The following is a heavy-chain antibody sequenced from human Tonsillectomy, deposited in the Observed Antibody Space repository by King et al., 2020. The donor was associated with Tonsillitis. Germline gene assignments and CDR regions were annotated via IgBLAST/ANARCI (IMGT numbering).Heavy chain of an antibody. CDR3: ASTMSHYDILTGSNWFDP. D-gene: IGHD3-9*01. CDR2: IYYSGTT. Sequence: LQLQESGPGLVKPSETLSLTCIVSGGSISSSSYYWGWIRQPPGKGLEWIGSIYYSGTTYYNPSLESRITISVDTSKNQFSLKLSSVTAADTAVYYCASTMSHYDILTGSNWFDPWGQGILVTVSS. CDR1: GGSISSSSYY. V-gene: IGHV4-39*07. J-gene: IGHJ5*02.